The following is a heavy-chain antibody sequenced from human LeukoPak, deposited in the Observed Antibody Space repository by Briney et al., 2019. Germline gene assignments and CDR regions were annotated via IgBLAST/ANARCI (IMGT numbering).Heavy chain of an antibody. V-gene: IGHV3-23*01. Sequence: GGSLRLSCAASGFTFSSYAMSWVRQAPGKGLEWVSAISGSRSSTYYADSETGRFTISRDNSKNTQSLQMNSLRAEDTAVYYCLGYCSGGTCYSGGYWGQGTLVTVSS. CDR2: ISGSRSST. CDR1: GFTFSSYA. D-gene: IGHD2-15*01. J-gene: IGHJ4*02. CDR3: LGYCSGGTCYSGGY.